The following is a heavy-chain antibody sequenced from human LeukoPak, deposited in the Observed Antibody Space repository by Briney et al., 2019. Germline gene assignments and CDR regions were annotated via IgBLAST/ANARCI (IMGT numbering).Heavy chain of an antibody. Sequence: GGSLRLSCAASGFTFSSYGMSWVRQAPGKGLEWDSAISGSGGSTYYADSVKGRFTISRDNSKNTLYLQMNSLRAEDTAVYCCAKGLWFPFMDVWGKGTTVTISS. CDR2: ISGSGGST. J-gene: IGHJ6*03. V-gene: IGHV3-23*01. CDR1: GFTFSSYG. D-gene: IGHD3-10*01. CDR3: AKGLWFPFMDV.